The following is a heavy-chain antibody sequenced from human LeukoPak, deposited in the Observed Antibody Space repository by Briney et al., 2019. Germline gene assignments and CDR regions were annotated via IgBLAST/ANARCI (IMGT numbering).Heavy chain of an antibody. CDR3: ARGPWYGWFDP. D-gene: IGHD6-13*01. J-gene: IGHJ5*02. V-gene: IGHV4-31*03. Sequence: SETLSLTCTVSGGSISSGGYYWSWIRQHPGKGLEWIGCIYYSGSTYYNPSLKSRVTISVDTSKNQFSLKLSSVTAADTAVYYCARGPWYGWFDPWGQGTLVTVSS. CDR2: IYYSGST. CDR1: GGSISSGGYY.